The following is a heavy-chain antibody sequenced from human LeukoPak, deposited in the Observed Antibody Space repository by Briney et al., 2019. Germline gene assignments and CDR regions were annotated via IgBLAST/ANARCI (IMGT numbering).Heavy chain of an antibody. V-gene: IGHV4-59*08. Sequence: SETLSLTCTVSGGSISSYYWSWIRQPPGKGLEWVGYIYYSGSTNYNPSLKSRVTISVDTSKNQFSLKLSSVTAADTAVYYCARRAGCSSSWYNYYYYGMDVWGQGTTVTVSS. CDR2: IYYSGST. J-gene: IGHJ6*02. D-gene: IGHD6-13*01. CDR3: ARRAGCSSSWYNYYYYGMDV. CDR1: GGSISSYY.